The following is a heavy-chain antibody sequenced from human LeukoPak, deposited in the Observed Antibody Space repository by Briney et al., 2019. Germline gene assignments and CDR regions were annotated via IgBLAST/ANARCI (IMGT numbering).Heavy chain of an antibody. CDR3: ARRARDYGGNDYYYYYMDV. J-gene: IGHJ6*03. V-gene: IGHV1-69*13. D-gene: IGHD4-23*01. Sequence: ASVKVSCKASGGTFSSYAISWVRQAPGQGLEWMGGIIPIFGTANYAQKFQGRVTITADESTSTAYMELSSLRSEDTAVYYCARRARDYGGNDYYYYYMDVWGKGTTVTISS. CDR2: IIPIFGTA. CDR1: GGTFSSYA.